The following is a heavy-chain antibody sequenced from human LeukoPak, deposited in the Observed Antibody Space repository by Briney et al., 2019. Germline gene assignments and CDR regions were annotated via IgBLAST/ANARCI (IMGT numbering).Heavy chain of an antibody. D-gene: IGHD4-17*01. CDR2: ISAYNGNT. Sequence: ASVKVSCKASGYTFSSYGITWVRQAPGQGLEWMGWISAYNGNTNYVQKLQGRVTMTTDTSTSTAYMELRSLRSDDTATYFCARDLGDDLTTVTSGNWFDPWGQGTLVTVSS. CDR1: GYTFSSYG. J-gene: IGHJ5*02. CDR3: ARDLGDDLTTVTSGNWFDP. V-gene: IGHV1-18*01.